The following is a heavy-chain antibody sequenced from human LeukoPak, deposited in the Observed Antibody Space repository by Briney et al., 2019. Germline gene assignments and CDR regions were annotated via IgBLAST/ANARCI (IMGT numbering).Heavy chain of an antibody. J-gene: IGHJ6*03. CDR2: IYYSGST. CDR3: ATIINITMIDNYYMDV. Sequence: SETLSLTCTVSGGSMSPYYWSWIRQPPGKGQEWIGYIYYSGSTTYNPSLKTRVTMSVDTSNNQFSLILSSVTAADTAVYYCATIINITMIDNYYMDVWGKGTTVTVSS. D-gene: IGHD3-22*01. CDR1: GGSMSPYY. V-gene: IGHV4-59*01.